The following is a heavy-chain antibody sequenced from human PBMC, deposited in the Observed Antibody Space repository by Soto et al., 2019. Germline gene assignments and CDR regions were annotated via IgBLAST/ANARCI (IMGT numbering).Heavy chain of an antibody. J-gene: IGHJ6*02. CDR1: GGSISSGDYY. Sequence: SETLSLTCTVSGGSISSGDYYWSWIRQPPGKGLEWIGYIYYSGSTYYNPSLKSRVTISVNTSKNQFSLKLSSVTAADTAVYYCARDYYDSSGYPLDVWGQGTTVTVSS. V-gene: IGHV4-30-4*01. D-gene: IGHD3-22*01. CDR3: ARDYYDSSGYPLDV. CDR2: IYYSGST.